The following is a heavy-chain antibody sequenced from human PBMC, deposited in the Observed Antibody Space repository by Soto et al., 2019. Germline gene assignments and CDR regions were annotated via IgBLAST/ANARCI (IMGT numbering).Heavy chain of an antibody. CDR3: ARGRITAYNFDF. CDR1: GYTISSYV. D-gene: IGHD1-20*01. CDR2: INPGNGET. J-gene: IGHJ4*02. Sequence: QVQLVQSGTEVKKPGASVKISCKASGYTISSYVLNWVRQAPGQSPEWMGWINPGNGETEYSQKVQDTVTITRDTSATTAYLELSNLRSEDTAVYYCARGRITAYNFDFWGQGTLVTVSS. V-gene: IGHV1-3*01.